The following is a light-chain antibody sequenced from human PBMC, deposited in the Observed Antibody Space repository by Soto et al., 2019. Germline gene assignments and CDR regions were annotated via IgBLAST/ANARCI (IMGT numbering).Light chain of an antibody. CDR3: TSHAGINNYV. J-gene: IGLJ1*01. V-gene: IGLV2-8*01. CDR2: EVS. CDR1: SSDVGGYNY. Sequence: QSALTQPPSASGSPGQSVTISCTGTSSDVGGYNYVSWYQQHPGKAPKLIISEVSQRPSGVPDRFSCSKSGNTASLTVSGLQDEDEADYYCTSHAGINNYVFGTGTKVTVL.